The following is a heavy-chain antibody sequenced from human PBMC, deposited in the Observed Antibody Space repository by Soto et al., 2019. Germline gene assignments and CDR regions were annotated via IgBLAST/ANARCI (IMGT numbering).Heavy chain of an antibody. J-gene: IGHJ6*02. CDR3: ARGYGDYVSGMDV. Sequence: PGGSLRLSCAASGFTFSSYGMHWVRQAPGKGLEWVAVIWYDGSNKYYADSVKGRFTISRDNSKNTLYLQMNSLRAEDTAVYYCARGYGDYVSGMDVWGQGTTVTVSS. D-gene: IGHD4-17*01. V-gene: IGHV3-33*01. CDR1: GFTFSSYG. CDR2: IWYDGSNK.